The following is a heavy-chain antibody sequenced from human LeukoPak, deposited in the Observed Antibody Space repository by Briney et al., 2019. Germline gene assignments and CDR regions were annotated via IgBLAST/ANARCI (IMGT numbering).Heavy chain of an antibody. Sequence: GGSLRLSCAASGFTVSSNYMSWVRQAPGKGLVWVSRIKTDGSNTNYADSVKGRFTISRDNSKKTLYMQMNSLRAEDTAVYYCASRSGDGPYYFDYWGQGTLVTVSS. D-gene: IGHD5-12*01. CDR2: IKTDGSNT. V-gene: IGHV3-53*01. CDR3: ASRSGDGPYYFDY. CDR1: GFTVSSNY. J-gene: IGHJ4*02.